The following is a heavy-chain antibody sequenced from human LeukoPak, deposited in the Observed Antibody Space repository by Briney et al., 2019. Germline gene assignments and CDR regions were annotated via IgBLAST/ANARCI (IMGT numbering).Heavy chain of an antibody. V-gene: IGHV3-30*02. J-gene: IGHJ6*03. Sequence: PGGSLRLSCAASGFTFSTYGMHWVRQAPGKGLEWVAFVRYDGSDKYYVDSVKGQFTISRDNSRNTLYLQMNSLRAEDTAVYYCAKGAGYGDLGYFYYMDVWGKGTTVTVSS. CDR1: GFTFSTYG. D-gene: IGHD4-17*01. CDR2: VRYDGSDK. CDR3: AKGAGYGDLGYFYYMDV.